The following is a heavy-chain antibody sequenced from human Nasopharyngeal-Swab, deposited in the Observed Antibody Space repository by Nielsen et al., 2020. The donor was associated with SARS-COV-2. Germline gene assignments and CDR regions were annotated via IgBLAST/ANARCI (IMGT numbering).Heavy chain of an antibody. Sequence: WIRQPPGKGPEWIGNIYYNGNTYQNPSLKSRLTISVDKSKNQFSLQLSSVTAADTAVYYCVRSSSWYYFDYWAQGTQVTVSS. CDR3: VRSSSWYYFDY. V-gene: IGHV4-39*01. CDR2: IYYNGNT. D-gene: IGHD6-13*01. J-gene: IGHJ4*02.